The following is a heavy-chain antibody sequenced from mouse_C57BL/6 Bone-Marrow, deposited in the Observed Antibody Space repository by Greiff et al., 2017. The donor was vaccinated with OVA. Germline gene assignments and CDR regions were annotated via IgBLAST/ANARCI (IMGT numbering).Heavy chain of an antibody. V-gene: IGHV1-81*01. J-gene: IGHJ3*01. D-gene: IGHD2-4*01. CDR1: GYTFTSYG. Sequence: VQLQQSGAELARPGASVKLSCKASGYTFTSYGISWVKQRTGQGLEWIGEIYPRSGNTYYNEKFKGKATLTVDKSSSTAYMELRSLTSEDSAVYYCARYDYDGPGFAYWGQGTLVTVSA. CDR3: ARYDYDGPGFAY. CDR2: IYPRSGNT.